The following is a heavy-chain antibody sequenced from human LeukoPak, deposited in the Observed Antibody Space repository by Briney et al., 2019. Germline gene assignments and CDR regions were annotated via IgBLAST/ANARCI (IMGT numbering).Heavy chain of an antibody. Sequence: PSETLSLTCIVSGDSIRNSNYYWGWIRQPPWKGLEWIGSFTYGGGTYYNPSLKSRVTISVDTSKNQFSLKVTSVTAADTAVYYCARRSSNPVGAIDYWSQGSLVIV. CDR3: ARRSSNPVGAIDY. D-gene: IGHD1-26*01. CDR1: GDSIRNSNYY. J-gene: IGHJ4*02. V-gene: IGHV4-39*01. CDR2: FTYGGGT.